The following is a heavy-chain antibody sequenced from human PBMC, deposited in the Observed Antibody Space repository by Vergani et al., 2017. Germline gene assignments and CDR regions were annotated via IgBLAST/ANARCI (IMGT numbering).Heavy chain of an antibody. J-gene: IGHJ4*02. Sequence: QVRLIQSGSEVKKPGASVKVSCEASGYTFTDYGISWVRQAPGQGLEWMAWISPYNGNTDSAQNFQGRVTVTIDTSTTTACMELTSLRSDDTAVYYCARDRPTSYDFWTDYYPFDSWGQGTLVTVSS. CDR1: GYTFTDYG. CDR2: ISPYNGNT. CDR3: ARDRPTSYDFWTDYYPFDS. D-gene: IGHD3-3*01. V-gene: IGHV1-18*01.